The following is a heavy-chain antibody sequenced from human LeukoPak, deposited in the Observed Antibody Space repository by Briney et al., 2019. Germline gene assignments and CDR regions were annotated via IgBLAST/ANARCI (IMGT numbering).Heavy chain of an antibody. CDR1: GFTFSSYI. J-gene: IGHJ4*02. Sequence: GGSLRLSCAASGFTFSSYIMNWVRQAPGKGLEWVSSISSSSSYIYYADSVKGRFTISRDNAKNSLYLQMNSLRAEDTAVYYCARDMYTSSSDDYWGQGTLVTVSS. D-gene: IGHD6-6*01. CDR3: ARDMYTSSSDDY. V-gene: IGHV3-21*01. CDR2: ISSSSSYI.